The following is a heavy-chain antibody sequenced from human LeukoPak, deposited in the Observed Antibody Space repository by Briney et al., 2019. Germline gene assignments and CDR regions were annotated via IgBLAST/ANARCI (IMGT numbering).Heavy chain of an antibody. D-gene: IGHD6-6*01. CDR3: ARSIAEPHSLAPFDY. Sequence: SDTLSLTCTVSGGSISSYYWSCIRQPAGKRLESIGRIYTSGSTNYNPSLKSRVTISVDTSKNQFSLKLSSVTAADTAVYYCARSIAEPHSLAPFDYWGQGTLVTVSS. V-gene: IGHV4-4*07. J-gene: IGHJ4*02. CDR2: IYTSGST. CDR1: GGSISSYY.